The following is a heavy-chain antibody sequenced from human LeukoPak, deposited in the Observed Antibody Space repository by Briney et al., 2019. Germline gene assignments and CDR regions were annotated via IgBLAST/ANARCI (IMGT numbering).Heavy chain of an antibody. CDR2: ISYDGSNK. CDR3: AKEGLWSSNGLPFDY. V-gene: IGHV3-30-3*01. D-gene: IGHD6-19*01. J-gene: IGHJ4*02. Sequence: GGSLRLSCAASGFTFSSYAMHWVRQAPGKGLEWVAVISYDGSNKYYADSVKGRFTISRDNSKNTLYLQMNSLKAEDTAVYCCAKEGLWSSNGLPFDYWGQGTLVTVSS. CDR1: GFTFSSYA.